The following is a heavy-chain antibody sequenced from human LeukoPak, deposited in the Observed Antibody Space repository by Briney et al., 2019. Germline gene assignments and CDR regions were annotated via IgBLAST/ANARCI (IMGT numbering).Heavy chain of an antibody. CDR2: IYYSGST. CDR3: AQNSGGSFV. D-gene: IGHD2-15*01. V-gene: IGHV4-30-4*01. J-gene: IGHJ4*02. CDR1: GGSISSSDYY. Sequence: PSETLSLTCTVSGGSISSSDYYWSWIRQPPGKGLEWIGYIYYSGSTYYNPSLKSRVTISVDTSKNQSSLKLSSVTAADTAVYYCAQNSGGSFVWGQGTLVTVSS.